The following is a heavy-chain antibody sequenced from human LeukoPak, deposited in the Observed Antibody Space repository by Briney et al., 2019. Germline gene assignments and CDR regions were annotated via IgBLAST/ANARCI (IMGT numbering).Heavy chain of an antibody. J-gene: IGHJ5*02. CDR1: DGSISSGYYY. V-gene: IGHV4-39*01. CDR3: ARQPKSCAPGIFITGRACWFDP. D-gene: IGHD3-10*01. CDR2: IYYSGTT. Sequence: PSETLSLTCSVSDGSISSGYYYWAWTRQPPGKGPEWIGSIYYSGTTYPNPSLKSRVTISVDTSKNQFSLKLSSVTAADTAVYYCARQPKSCAPGIFITGRACWFDPWGQGTLVTVSP.